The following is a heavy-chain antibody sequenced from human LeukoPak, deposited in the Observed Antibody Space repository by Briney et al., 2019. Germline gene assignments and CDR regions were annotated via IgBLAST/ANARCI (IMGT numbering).Heavy chain of an antibody. J-gene: IGHJ3*02. CDR2: IKQGGSEQ. CDR3: VRDNRIETMPRAFDI. D-gene: IGHD2-2*01. V-gene: IGHV3-7*04. Sequence: PGGSLRLSCAASGFIFTSYWMSWVRQAPGKGLEWVANIKQGGSEQYYVDSVKGRFTISRDNAKNSVHLQMNSLRAEDTAVYYCVRDNRIETMPRAFDIWGQGTMVAVSS. CDR1: GFIFTSYW.